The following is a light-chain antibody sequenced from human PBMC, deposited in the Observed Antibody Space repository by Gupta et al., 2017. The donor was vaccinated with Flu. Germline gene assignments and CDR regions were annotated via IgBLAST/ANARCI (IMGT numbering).Light chain of an antibody. J-gene: IGLJ1*01. V-gene: IGLV1-47*01. CDR1: NSNIGRDF. Sequence: SNSNIGRDFIHWHQQVPGTAPKLLIYKNNQRPSGVPARFSGSKSGTSGYLAISGLRSEDEADYYCVTWDANLSAYVFGTGTKVTVL. CDR3: VTWDANLSAYV. CDR2: KNN.